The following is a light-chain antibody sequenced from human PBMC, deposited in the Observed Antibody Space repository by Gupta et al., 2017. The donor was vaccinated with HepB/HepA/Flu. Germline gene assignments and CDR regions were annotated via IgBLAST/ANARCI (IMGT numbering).Light chain of an antibody. Sequence: QSALTQHASGSGSPEQPLTISCTGTSSDVGNYNLVSWYLQYPGKAPKLMIYEVRKRPSGVSDRFAGSKSGNTASLTISGLQAEDEGDYYCCSYAGTSVLYVFGTGTKVTVL. CDR1: SSDVGNYNL. CDR2: EVR. CDR3: CSYAGTSVLYV. V-gene: IGLV2-23*02. J-gene: IGLJ1*01.